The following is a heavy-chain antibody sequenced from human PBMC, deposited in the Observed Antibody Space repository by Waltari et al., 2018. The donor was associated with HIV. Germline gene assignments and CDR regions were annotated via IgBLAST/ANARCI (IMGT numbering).Heavy chain of an antibody. J-gene: IGHJ6*02. CDR2: IGGTGGT. CDR3: AKARVTTKIYFYYGLDV. Sequence: EVELLESGGGLVPPGGSLRLSCAASGFTLNNYAMSWVRQAPGEGLEWISGIGGTGGTYYADSVKGRFTISRDNSKNTLYLQMDSLRAEDTAIYYCAKARVTTKIYFYYGLDVWGQGTTVTVSS. D-gene: IGHD4-17*01. CDR1: GFTLNNYA. V-gene: IGHV3-23*01.